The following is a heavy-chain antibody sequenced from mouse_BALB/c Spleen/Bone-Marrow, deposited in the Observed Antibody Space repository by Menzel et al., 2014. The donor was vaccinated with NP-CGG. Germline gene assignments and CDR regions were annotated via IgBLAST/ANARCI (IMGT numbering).Heavy chain of an antibody. Sequence: EVQRVESGGGLVKPGGSLKLSCAASGFAFSSYDMSWVRQTPEKRLEWVATISSGGSYTYYPDSVKGRFTISRDNARNTLYLQMSSLRSEDTALYYCARQRVLSYYFDYWGQGTTLTVSS. CDR3: ARQRVLSYYFDY. V-gene: IGHV5-9*02. CDR1: GFAFSSYD. CDR2: ISSGGSYT. J-gene: IGHJ2*01. D-gene: IGHD2-14*01.